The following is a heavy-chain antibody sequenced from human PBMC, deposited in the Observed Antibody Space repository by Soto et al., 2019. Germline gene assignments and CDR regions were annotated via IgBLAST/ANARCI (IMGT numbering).Heavy chain of an antibody. CDR1: GGSISSYY. V-gene: IGHV4-59*01. J-gene: IGHJ6*03. D-gene: IGHD7-27*01. CDR2: IYYSGST. Sequence: SETLSLTCTVSGGSISSYYWSWIRQPPGKGLEWIGYIYYSGSTNYNPSLKSRVTISVDTSKNQFSLKLSSVAAADTAVYSCARDQPGDYYYYMDGWGKGTTVTVSS. CDR3: ARDQPGDYYYYMDG.